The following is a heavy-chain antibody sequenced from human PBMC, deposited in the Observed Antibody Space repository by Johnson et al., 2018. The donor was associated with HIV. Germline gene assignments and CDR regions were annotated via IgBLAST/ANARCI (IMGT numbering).Heavy chain of an antibody. D-gene: IGHD2-21*02. CDR2: LYSGGDI. J-gene: IGHJ3*02. CDR1: GFTVSSNY. V-gene: IGHV3-53*01. CDR3: ARGGGAYCGGDCLRTFDI. Sequence: VQLVESGGGLIQPGGSLRLSCAASGFTVSSNYMSWVRQAPGKGLEWVAVLYSGGDIYYADSVKGRFIIPRDNSKSTLYLQLNSLRAEDTGIYYCARGGGAYCGGDCLRTFDIWGQGTMVTVSP.